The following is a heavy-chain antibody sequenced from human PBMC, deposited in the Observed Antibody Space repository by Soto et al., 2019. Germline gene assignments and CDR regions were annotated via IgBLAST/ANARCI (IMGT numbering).Heavy chain of an antibody. CDR2: ISYDGSNK. D-gene: IGHD6-19*01. CDR1: GFTFSSYA. V-gene: IGHV3-30-3*01. CDR3: ARESRQQWLVRAADYYFDY. Sequence: VGSLRLSCAASGFTFSSYAMHWVRQAPGKGLEWVAVISYDGSNKYYADSVKGRFTISRDNSKNTLYLQMNSLRAEDTAVYYCARESRQQWLVRAADYYFDYWGQGTLVTVSS. J-gene: IGHJ4*02.